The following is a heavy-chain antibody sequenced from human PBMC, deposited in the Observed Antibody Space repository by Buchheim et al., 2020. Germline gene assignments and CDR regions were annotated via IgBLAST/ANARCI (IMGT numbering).Heavy chain of an antibody. J-gene: IGHJ6*02. CDR3: ARESYYDFWSGYFRRTGGMDV. CDR1: GFTFSSYG. Sequence: QVQLVESGGGVVQPGRSLRLCCAASGFTFSSYGMHWVRQAPGKGLEWVAVIWYDGSNKYYADSVKGRFTISRDNSKNTLYLQMNSLRAEDTAVYYCARESYYDFWSGYFRRTGGMDVWGQGTT. CDR2: IWYDGSNK. V-gene: IGHV3-33*01. D-gene: IGHD3-3*01.